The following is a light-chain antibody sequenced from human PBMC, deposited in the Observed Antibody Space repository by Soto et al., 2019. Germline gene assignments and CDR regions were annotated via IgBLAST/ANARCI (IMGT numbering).Light chain of an antibody. CDR3: ETWDSNTHTV. J-gene: IGLJ3*02. Sequence: QPVLTQSSSASASLGSSVKLTCTLSSGHSSYIIAWHQQQPGKAPRYLMKLEGSGSYNKGSGVPDRFSGSSSGADRYLTISSHQFEDEADYYCETWDSNTHTVFGGGTKLTVL. CDR2: LEGSGSY. CDR1: SGHSSYI. V-gene: IGLV4-60*02.